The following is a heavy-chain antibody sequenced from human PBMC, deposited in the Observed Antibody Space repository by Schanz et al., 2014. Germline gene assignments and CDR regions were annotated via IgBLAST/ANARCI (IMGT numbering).Heavy chain of an antibody. CDR3: ARDHTTESYYSAGPPIDY. CDR2: VHPGGST. Sequence: EVQLLESGGGLVQPGGSLRLSCAVSGFIVRSNYMTWVRQAPGKGLEWVSFVHPGGSTYYPDSVKGRFTISRDSSKNTLYLQMNSLRAEDTAVYYCARDHTTESYYSAGPPIDYWGQGTLLTVSS. D-gene: IGHD1-26*01. V-gene: IGHV3-66*01. J-gene: IGHJ4*02. CDR1: GFIVRSNY.